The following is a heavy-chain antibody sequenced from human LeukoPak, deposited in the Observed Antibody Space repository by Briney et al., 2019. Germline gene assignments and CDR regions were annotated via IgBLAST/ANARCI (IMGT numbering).Heavy chain of an antibody. D-gene: IGHD1-1*01. CDR3: AKDTTPPKAGFDP. CDR2: IRYYGSNK. CDR1: VFTFSSYC. J-gene: IGHJ5*02. Sequence: GVALRLPCAASVFTFSSYCMHWVRQAPAKGLEWVAFIRYYGSNKYYADSVKGRYTISRDNSKNTLYLQTKTLRAEDTPVFYLAKDTTPPKAGFDPWGQGTLVTVSS. V-gene: IGHV3-30*02.